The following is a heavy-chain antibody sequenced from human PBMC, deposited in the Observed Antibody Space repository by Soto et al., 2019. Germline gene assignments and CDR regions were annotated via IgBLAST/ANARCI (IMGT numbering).Heavy chain of an antibody. Sequence: SETLSLTCSVSGGSIVSSSYYWVWIRQPPGKGLEWIGDVYYSGTTHYNPSLKSRVTISVDTSKNQFSLRLSSVTAADTAVYYCARLRPPGNWFDPWGQGTLVTVSS. J-gene: IGHJ5*02. CDR3: ARLRPPGNWFDP. CDR1: GGSIVSSSYY. V-gene: IGHV4-39*01. CDR2: VYYSGTT.